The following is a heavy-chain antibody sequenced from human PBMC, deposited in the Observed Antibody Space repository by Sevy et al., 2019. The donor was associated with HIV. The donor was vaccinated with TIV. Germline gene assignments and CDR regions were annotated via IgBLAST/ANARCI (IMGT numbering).Heavy chain of an antibody. Sequence: GPSVKVSCKASGGTFTTSGISWVRQVPGQGLEWMGGIIPILGTTNYAQRFQYRVTITADESTKTAYMELSSLRSEDTAVYYCARGGGNGWYYFDYWGQATSATVSS. CDR1: GGTFTTSG. CDR3: ARGGGNGWYYFDY. CDR2: IIPILGTT. J-gene: IGHJ4*02. V-gene: IGHV1-69*13. D-gene: IGHD6-19*01.